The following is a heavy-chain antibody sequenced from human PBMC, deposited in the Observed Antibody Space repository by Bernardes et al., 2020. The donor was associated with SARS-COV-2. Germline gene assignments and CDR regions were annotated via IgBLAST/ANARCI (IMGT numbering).Heavy chain of an antibody. V-gene: IGHV3-21*01. CDR2: ISRDSKYI. CDR3: ASEEGDTDYDN. Sequence: ARSLSLSCAASGVSLSYCCMHWVRQAPGKGLEWVSSISRDSKYIYYADSQKGRITTSRDNAKNSSYLQMNSLGDEDTAVYYCASEEGDTDYDNWGQGTRVTVSS. CDR1: GVSLSYCC. D-gene: IGHD1-26*01. J-gene: IGHJ4*02.